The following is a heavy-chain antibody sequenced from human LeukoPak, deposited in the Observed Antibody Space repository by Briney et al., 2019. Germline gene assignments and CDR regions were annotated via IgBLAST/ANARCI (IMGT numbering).Heavy chain of an antibody. Sequence: PGGSLRLSCAASGFTLSSYWMSWVRQAPGKGLEWVANIKQDGSEKYYVDSVKGRFTISRDNAKNSLYLQMNSLRAEDTAVHYCAGSRGWGREVDYWGQGTLVTVSS. CDR1: GFTLSSYW. CDR3: AGSRGWGREVDY. D-gene: IGHD7-27*01. J-gene: IGHJ4*02. CDR2: IKQDGSEK. V-gene: IGHV3-7*01.